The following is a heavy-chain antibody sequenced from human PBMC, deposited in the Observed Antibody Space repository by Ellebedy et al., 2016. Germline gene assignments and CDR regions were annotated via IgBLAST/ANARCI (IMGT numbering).Heavy chain of an antibody. CDR1: GFTFSSYW. J-gene: IGHJ4*02. CDR3: ARGYSGTYRVDY. D-gene: IGHD1-26*01. Sequence: GESLKISCAVSGFTFSSYWMHWVRQAPGKGLVWVSRINSDGSSTTYADSVKGRFTISRDNARNTLYLQMNSLRAEETAVYYCARGYSGTYRVDYWGQGTLVTVSS. V-gene: IGHV3-74*03. CDR2: INSDGSST.